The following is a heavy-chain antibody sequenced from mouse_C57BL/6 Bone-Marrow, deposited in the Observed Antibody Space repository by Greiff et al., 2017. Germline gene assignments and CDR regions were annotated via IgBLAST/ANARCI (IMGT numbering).Heavy chain of an antibody. J-gene: IGHJ2*01. D-gene: IGHD3-2*02. V-gene: IGHV1-81*01. Sequence: QVQLQQSGAELARPGASVKLSCKASGYTFTSYGISWVKQRTGQGLEWIGEIYPRSGNTYYNEKFKGKATLTADKCSSTAYMELRSLTSEDSAVYLCAKERLIYYFDYWGQGTTLTGSS. CDR3: AKERLIYYFDY. CDR2: IYPRSGNT. CDR1: GYTFTSYG.